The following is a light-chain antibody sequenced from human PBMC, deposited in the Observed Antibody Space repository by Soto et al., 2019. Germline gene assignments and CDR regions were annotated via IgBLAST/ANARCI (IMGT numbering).Light chain of an antibody. J-gene: IGKJ5*01. CDR3: QHRHSYPIT. V-gene: IGKV1-9*01. CDR1: QGIGSL. Sequence: DIQLTQSPSFLSASVGDRVTITCRASQGIGSLLAWYQQKPGKAPNLLIHTASTLQSGVPSRFSGSGSGTEFTLTISSLQPEDFATYYCQHRHSYPITFGQGTRLEIK. CDR2: TAS.